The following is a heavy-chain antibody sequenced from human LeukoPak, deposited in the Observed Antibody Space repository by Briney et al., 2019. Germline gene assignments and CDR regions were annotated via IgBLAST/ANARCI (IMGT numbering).Heavy chain of an antibody. D-gene: IGHD2-15*01. CDR2: IYHSGST. V-gene: IGHV4-38-2*01. CDR1: GYSNSSGYY. CDR3: ARLAGDIVVVDYYYYYMDV. Sequence: SETLSLTCAVSGYSNSSGYYWGWIRQPPGKGLEWIGSIYHSGSTYYNPSLKSRVTISVDTSKNQFSLKLSSVTAADTAVYYCARLAGDIVVVDYYYYYMDVWGKGTTVTVSS. J-gene: IGHJ6*03.